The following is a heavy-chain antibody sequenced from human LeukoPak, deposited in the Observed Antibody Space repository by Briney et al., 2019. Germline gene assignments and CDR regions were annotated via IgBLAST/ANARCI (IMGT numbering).Heavy chain of an antibody. V-gene: IGHV3-74*01. D-gene: IGHD4-23*01. CDR1: GFTFSSYW. Sequence: GGSLRLSCAASGFTFSSYWMHWVRQAPGKGLVWVSRINTDGSSTSYADSVKGRFTISRDNAKNTLYLQMNSLRAEDTAAYYCARDPYGGKDSMCWGQGTLVTVSS. CDR3: ARDPYGGKDSMC. J-gene: IGHJ4*02. CDR2: INTDGSST.